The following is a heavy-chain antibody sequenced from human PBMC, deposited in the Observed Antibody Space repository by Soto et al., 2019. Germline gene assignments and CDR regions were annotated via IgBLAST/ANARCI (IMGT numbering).Heavy chain of an antibody. CDR2: INHSGST. CDR3: ARDSQIWFDP. Sequence: SETLSLTCAVYGGSFSGYYWSWIRQPPGKGLEWIGEINHSGSTNYNPSLKSRVTISVDTSKNQFSLKLSSVTAADTAVYYCARDSQIWFDPWGQGTLVTVSS. J-gene: IGHJ5*02. V-gene: IGHV4-34*01. CDR1: GGSFSGYY.